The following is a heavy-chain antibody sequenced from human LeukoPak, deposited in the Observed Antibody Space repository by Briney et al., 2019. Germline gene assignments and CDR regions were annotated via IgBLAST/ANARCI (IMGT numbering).Heavy chain of an antibody. Sequence: PSETLSLTCTVSGGPISTYYWSWIRQPPGKELEWIGYIYYTGSTSYNPSLKSRVTISVDTSKNQFSLNLSSVTAADTAVYYCARAPILYYFDCWGQGTLVTVSS. CDR1: GGPISTYY. CDR2: IYYTGST. J-gene: IGHJ4*02. V-gene: IGHV4-59*08. CDR3: ARAPILYYFDC.